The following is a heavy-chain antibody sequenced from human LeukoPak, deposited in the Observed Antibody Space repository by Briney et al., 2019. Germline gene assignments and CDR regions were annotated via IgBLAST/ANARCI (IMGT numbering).Heavy chain of an antibody. J-gene: IGHJ4*02. D-gene: IGHD2-2*01. Sequence: GGSLRLSCAASGFTFSSYGMHWVRQAPGKGLEWVAVISYDGSNKYYADSVKGRFTISRDNSKNTLYLQMNSLRAEDTAVYYCAKALNYCSSTSCYPYYFDYWGQGTLVTVSS. CDR3: AKALNYCSSTSCYPYYFDY. CDR1: GFTFSSYG. CDR2: ISYDGSNK. V-gene: IGHV3-30*18.